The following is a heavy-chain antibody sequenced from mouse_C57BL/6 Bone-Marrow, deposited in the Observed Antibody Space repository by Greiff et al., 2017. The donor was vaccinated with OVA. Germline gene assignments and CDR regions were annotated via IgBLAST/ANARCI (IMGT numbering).Heavy chain of an antibody. Sequence: QVQLQQPGAELVKPGASVKLSCKASGYTFTSYWMHWVKQRPGRGLEWIGRIDPNSGGTKYNEKFKSKATLTVDKPSSPAYMQLSSLTSEDSAVYYCARSYSNYGAWFAYWGQGTLVTVSA. D-gene: IGHD2-5*01. CDR2: IDPNSGGT. V-gene: IGHV1-72*01. CDR3: ARSYSNYGAWFAY. CDR1: GYTFTSYW. J-gene: IGHJ3*01.